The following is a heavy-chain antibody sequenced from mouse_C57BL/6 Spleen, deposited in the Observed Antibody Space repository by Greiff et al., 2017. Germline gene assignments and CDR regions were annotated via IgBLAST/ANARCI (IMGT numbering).Heavy chain of an antibody. D-gene: IGHD1-1*01. CDR3: ASSTRSTTVVPNWYFDV. J-gene: IGHJ1*03. Sequence: QVQLQQPGAELVRPGSSVKLSCKASGYTFTSYWMHWVKQRPIQGLEWIGNIDPSDSETHYTQKFKDKATLTVDKSSSPAYMQLSSLTSEDSTVNCCASSTRSTTVVPNWYFDVWGTGTTVTVSS. CDR1: GYTFTSYW. V-gene: IGHV1-52*01. CDR2: IDPSDSET.